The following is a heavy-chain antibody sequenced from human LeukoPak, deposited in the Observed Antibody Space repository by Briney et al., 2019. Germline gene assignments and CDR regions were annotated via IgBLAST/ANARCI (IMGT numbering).Heavy chain of an antibody. CDR2: IKSKSDGGTT. D-gene: IGHD6-13*01. Sequence: GGSLRLSCAGSGFTFSDAWMTWVRQGSGKGLEWVGRIKSKSDGGTTDYAAPVKGRFTISRDDSKNTLYLQMNSLKTEDTAVYYCTTDIPTDGTGYWGQGTLVTVSS. CDR3: TTDIPTDGTGY. CDR1: GFTFSDAW. J-gene: IGHJ4*02. V-gene: IGHV3-15*01.